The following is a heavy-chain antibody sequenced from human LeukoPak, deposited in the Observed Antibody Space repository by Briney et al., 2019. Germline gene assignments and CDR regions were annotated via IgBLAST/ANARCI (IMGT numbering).Heavy chain of an antibody. CDR2: VKTKSDGGTI. D-gene: IGHD2-21*01. CDR3: TTVSGGGDCYRY. V-gene: IGHV3-15*01. J-gene: IGHJ4*02. CDR1: GFIFTNAW. Sequence: GGSPRLSCAASGFIFTNAWMTWLRQAPGKGLEWVGRVKTKSDGGTIDYAASVKGRFTISRDDSKNTLFLQMNSLKIEDTAVYYCTTVSGGGDCYRYWGQGILVTVSS.